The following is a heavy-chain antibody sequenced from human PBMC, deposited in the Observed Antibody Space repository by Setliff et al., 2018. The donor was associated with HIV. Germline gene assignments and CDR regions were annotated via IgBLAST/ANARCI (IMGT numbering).Heavy chain of an antibody. V-gene: IGHV4-59*08. Sequence: TSETLSLTCTVSGGSISSYCWNWIRQPPGRGLEWIGHIYNSASTSYNPSLKSRVTISVDTSKNQFSLKLSSVTAADTAVYYCARHSPSDYWGQGTLVTVSS. CDR3: ARHSPSDY. J-gene: IGHJ4*02. CDR2: IYNSAST. CDR1: GGSISSYC.